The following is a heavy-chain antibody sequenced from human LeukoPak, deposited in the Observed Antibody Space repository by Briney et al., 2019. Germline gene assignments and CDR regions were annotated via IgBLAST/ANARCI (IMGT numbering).Heavy chain of an antibody. V-gene: IGHV4-34*01. CDR1: GGSFSGYY. CDR2: INHSGST. Sequence: SETLSLTCAVYGGSFSGYYWSWIRQPPGKGLEWIGEINHSGSTNYNPSLKSRVTISVDTSKNQFSLKLSSVTTADTAVYYCATSEGLPYYFDYWGQGTLVTVSS. J-gene: IGHJ4*02. D-gene: IGHD3-10*01. CDR3: ATSEGLPYYFDY.